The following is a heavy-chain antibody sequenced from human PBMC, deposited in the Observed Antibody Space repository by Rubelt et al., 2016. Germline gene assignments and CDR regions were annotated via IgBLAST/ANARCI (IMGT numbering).Heavy chain of an antibody. CDR3: ARRCDYFDY. CDR2: ISGSGTPM. Sequence: GLEWVSCISGSGTPMYYADSVKGRFTISRDNAKNSLYLQMNSLRVEVTAIYYCARRCDYFDYWGQGTLVPVSS. V-gene: IGHV3-11*01. J-gene: IGHJ4*02.